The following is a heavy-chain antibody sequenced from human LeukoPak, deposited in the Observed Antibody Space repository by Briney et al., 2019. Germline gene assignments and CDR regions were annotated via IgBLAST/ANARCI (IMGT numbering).Heavy chain of an antibody. CDR2: VRYGGNIK. CDR3: TKDLGSEYNIFDY. V-gene: IGHV3-30*02. D-gene: IGHD3-9*01. J-gene: IGHJ4*02. CDR1: EFTFSAYA. Sequence: GGSLRLSCATSEFTFSAYAMHWIRQAPGRGLEWVAFVRYGGNIKYYADSVKGRFTISRDNSKNTLYLQMNSLRPEDTAVYYCTKDLGSEYNIFDYWGQGTLVTVSS.